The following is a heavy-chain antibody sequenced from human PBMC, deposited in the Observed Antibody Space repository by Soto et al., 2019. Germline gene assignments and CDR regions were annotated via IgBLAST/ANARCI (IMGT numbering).Heavy chain of an antibody. J-gene: IGHJ6*02. CDR1: GFSLSTSGMC. D-gene: IGHD2-2*01. CDR3: ARMKVPAASFYYYYYGMDV. Sequence: SGPTLVNPTQTLTLTCTFSGFSLSTSGMCVSWIRQPPGNALEWLALIDWDDDKYYSTSLKTRLTISKDTSKNQVVLTMTNMDPVDTATYYCARMKVPAASFYYYYYGMDVWGQGTTVTVSS. CDR2: IDWDDDK. V-gene: IGHV2-70*01.